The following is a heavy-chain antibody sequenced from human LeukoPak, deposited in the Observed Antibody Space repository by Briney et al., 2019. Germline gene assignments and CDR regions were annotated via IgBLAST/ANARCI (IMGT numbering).Heavy chain of an antibody. D-gene: IGHD6-13*01. CDR1: DVSLSTGYYY. Sequence: SETLSLTCTVSDVSLSTGYYYWSWIRQPPGKGLEWIGYISYSGSTYYNPSLKSRVAISVDTSKNQFSLKLTFLTAADTAVYYCARESYSRYYYFDYWGQGTLVTVSS. CDR2: ISYSGST. V-gene: IGHV4-30-4*01. J-gene: IGHJ4*02. CDR3: ARESYSRYYYFDY.